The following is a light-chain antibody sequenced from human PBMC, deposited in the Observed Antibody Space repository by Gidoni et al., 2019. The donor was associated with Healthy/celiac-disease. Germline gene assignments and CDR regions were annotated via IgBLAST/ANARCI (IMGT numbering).Light chain of an antibody. Sequence: SYELTQPPSVSVSPGQTASITCSGDKLGDKYACWYQQKQGQSPVLVIYQDSKRPSGIPERFSGSNSGNTATLTISGTQAMDEADYYCQAWDSSTVSVVFGGGTKLTVL. CDR1: KLGDKY. CDR3: QAWDSSTVSVV. CDR2: QDS. J-gene: IGLJ2*01. V-gene: IGLV3-1*01.